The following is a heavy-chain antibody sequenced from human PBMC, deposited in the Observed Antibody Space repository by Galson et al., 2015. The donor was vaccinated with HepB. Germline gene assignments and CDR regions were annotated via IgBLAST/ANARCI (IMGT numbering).Heavy chain of an antibody. V-gene: IGHV4-59*01. CDR2: IYYSGST. Sequence: SETLSLTCTVSGGSISSYYWSWIRQPPGKGLEWIGYIYYSGSTNYNPSLKSRVTISVDTSKNQFSLKLSSVTAADTAVYYCARDEDWGGRFDYWGQGTLVTVSS. CDR3: ARDEDWGGRFDY. J-gene: IGHJ4*02. CDR1: GGSISSYY. D-gene: IGHD3-16*01.